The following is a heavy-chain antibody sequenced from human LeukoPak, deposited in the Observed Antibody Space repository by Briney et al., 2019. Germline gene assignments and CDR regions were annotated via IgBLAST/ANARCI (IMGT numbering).Heavy chain of an antibody. CDR2: IYYSGST. CDR1: GGSISSGGYY. CDR3: AREGYFVWAHFDY. V-gene: IGHV4-31*03. D-gene: IGHD3-9*01. J-gene: IGHJ4*02. Sequence: SETLSLTCTVSGGSISSGGYYWSWIRQHPGKGLEWIGYIYYSGSTYYSPSLKSRVTISVDTSKNQFSLKLSSVTAADTAVYYCAREGYFVWAHFDYWGQGTLVTVSS.